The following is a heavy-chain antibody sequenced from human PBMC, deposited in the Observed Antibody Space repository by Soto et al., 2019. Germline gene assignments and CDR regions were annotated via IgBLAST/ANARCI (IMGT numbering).Heavy chain of an antibody. CDR1: GGSIVSYY. CDR3: AKGPWQPPHCFDP. Sequence: LETLSLTYTVSGGSIVSYYWTWIRQPPGKGLEWIGYVYYTGTTTYSPSLKSRVTISVDTSMNQISLKLSSVTAEDTAVYYCAKGPWQPPHCFDPWGLGTLVTVSS. CDR2: VYYTGTT. J-gene: IGHJ5*02. V-gene: IGHV4-59*12. D-gene: IGHD6-13*01.